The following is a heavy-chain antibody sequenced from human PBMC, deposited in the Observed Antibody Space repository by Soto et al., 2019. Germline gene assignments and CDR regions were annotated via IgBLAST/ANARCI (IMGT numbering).Heavy chain of an antibody. Sequence: ASVKVSCKASGYTFTSYDINWVRQATGQGLEWMGWMNPNSGNTGYAQKFQDRVTMTRNTSTSTAYMELRSLRSDDTAVYYCAREYDILTGYYRSDAFDIWGQGTMVTVSS. CDR1: GYTFTSYD. J-gene: IGHJ3*02. D-gene: IGHD3-9*01. CDR3: AREYDILTGYYRSDAFDI. CDR2: MNPNSGNT. V-gene: IGHV1-8*01.